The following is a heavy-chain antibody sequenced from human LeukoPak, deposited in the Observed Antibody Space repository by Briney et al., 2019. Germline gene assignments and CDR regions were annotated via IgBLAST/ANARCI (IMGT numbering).Heavy chain of an antibody. Sequence: PSQTLSLTCTVSGGSISSGGYYWSWIRQHPGKGLEWIGYIYYSGSTYYNPSLKSRVTISVDTSKNQFSLKLSSVTAADTAVYYCARDLYSSGWRFDYWGQGTLVTVSS. CDR2: IYYSGST. CDR1: GGSISSGGYY. CDR3: ARDLYSSGWRFDY. J-gene: IGHJ4*02. V-gene: IGHV4-31*03. D-gene: IGHD6-19*01.